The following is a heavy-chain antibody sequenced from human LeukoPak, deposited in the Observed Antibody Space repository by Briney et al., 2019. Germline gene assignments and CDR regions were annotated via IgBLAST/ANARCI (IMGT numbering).Heavy chain of an antibody. V-gene: IGHV3-21*01. D-gene: IGHD2-2*01. Sequence: KPGGSLRLSCAASGFTFSSYSMNWVRQAPGKGLEWVSSISSSSSYIYYADSVKGRFTISRDNAKNSLYLQMNSLRAEDTAVYYCAREPGYCSSTSCYNWFDPWGQGTLVTVSS. CDR2: ISSSSSYI. J-gene: IGHJ5*02. CDR3: AREPGYCSSTSCYNWFDP. CDR1: GFTFSSYS.